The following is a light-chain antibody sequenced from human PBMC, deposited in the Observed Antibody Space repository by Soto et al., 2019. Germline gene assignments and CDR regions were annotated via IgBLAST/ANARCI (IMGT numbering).Light chain of an antibody. CDR3: SSFSSGSTLYV. Sequence: QSVLTQPASVSGSPGQSITISCTGSSSDIGRYKYVSWYQHHPGKAPKLIIYEVNNRPSGVSNRFSGSKSGNTASLTISGLQAEDEADYHCSSFSSGSTLYVFGTGTKSPS. J-gene: IGLJ1*01. CDR1: SSDIGRYKY. V-gene: IGLV2-14*01. CDR2: EVN.